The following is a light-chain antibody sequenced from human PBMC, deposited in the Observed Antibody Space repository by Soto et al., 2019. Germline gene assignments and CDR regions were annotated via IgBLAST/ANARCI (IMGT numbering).Light chain of an antibody. CDR3: QTWGTGIQVV. J-gene: IGLJ2*01. Sequence: QLVLTQSPSASASLGASVKLTCTLSSGHSSYAIAWHQQQPEKGPRYLLILNSDGSHSKGDGIPDRFSGSSSGAERYLTISSLQSEDEADYYCQTWGTGIQVVFGGGTKVTVL. V-gene: IGLV4-69*01. CDR2: LNSDGSH. CDR1: SGHSSYA.